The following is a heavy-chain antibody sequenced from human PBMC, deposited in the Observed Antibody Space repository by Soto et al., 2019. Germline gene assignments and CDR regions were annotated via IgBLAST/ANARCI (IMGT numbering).Heavy chain of an antibody. CDR3: ASAGGLGAVAADY. D-gene: IGHD6-19*01. Sequence: QLQLQESGSGLVKPSQTLSLTCAVSGGSISSVGYSWSWIRQPPGKGLAWIGYIYHSGSTYYNPSLKLRCTISVDSSKNHFSLKLSSVTAADTAVYYCASAGGLGAVAADYWGQGTLVTVSS. J-gene: IGHJ4*02. CDR2: IYHSGST. CDR1: GGSISSVGYS. V-gene: IGHV4-30-2*01.